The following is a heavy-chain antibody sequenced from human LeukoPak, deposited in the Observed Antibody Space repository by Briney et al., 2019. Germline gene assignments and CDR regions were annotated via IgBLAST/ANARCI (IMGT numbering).Heavy chain of an antibody. D-gene: IGHD2-15*01. CDR2: INPSSGVT. CDR1: GYTFTSYY. J-gene: IGHJ4*02. CDR3: ARGGGHFDY. Sequence: GASVKVSCKASGYTFTSYYMHWVRQAPGQGLEWMGWINPSSGVTNYAQKFQGRVTMTRDTSISTAYMELNWLTSDDTAVYSCARGGGHFDYWGQGTLVTVSS. V-gene: IGHV1-2*02.